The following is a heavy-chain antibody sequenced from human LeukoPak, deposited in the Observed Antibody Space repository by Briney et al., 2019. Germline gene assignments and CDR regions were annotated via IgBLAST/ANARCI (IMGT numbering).Heavy chain of an antibody. Sequence: SETLSLTCTVSGYSISSGYYWGWIRQPPGKGLEWIGSIYHSGSTYYNPSLKSRVTISVDTSKNQFSLKLSSVTAADTAVYYCARETYYYDSSGSRIPYYFDYWGQGTLVTVSS. CDR1: GYSISSGYY. V-gene: IGHV4-38-2*02. CDR2: IYHSGST. D-gene: IGHD3-22*01. J-gene: IGHJ4*02. CDR3: ARETYYYDSSGSRIPYYFDY.